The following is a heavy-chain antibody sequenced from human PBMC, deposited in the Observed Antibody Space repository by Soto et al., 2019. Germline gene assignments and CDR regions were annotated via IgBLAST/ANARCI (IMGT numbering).Heavy chain of an antibody. CDR3: ARGATPGTFWFGP. V-gene: IGHV4-61*01. CDR1: GGSGSSGNYY. J-gene: IGHJ5*02. Sequence: SETLSLTCTVSGGSGSSGNYYWNWIRQPPGKGLEWIGYIDYSGSTNYNPSLKRRVTLSADRSKSQFSLKLRSVTAADTAVYYCARGATPGTFWFGPWGQGTLVTVSS. CDR2: IDYSGST. D-gene: IGHD1-1*01.